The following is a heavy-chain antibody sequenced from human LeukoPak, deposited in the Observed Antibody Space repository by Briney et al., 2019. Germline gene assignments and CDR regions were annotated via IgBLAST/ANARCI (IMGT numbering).Heavy chain of an antibody. CDR3: ARLRMVRGVNHGTDV. D-gene: IGHD3-10*01. V-gene: IGHV4-34*01. J-gene: IGHJ6*04. Sequence: LEWIGEINHSGSTNYNPSLKSRVTISVDTSKNQFSLKLSSVTAADTAVYYCARLRMVRGVNHGTDVWGKGTTVTVSS. CDR2: INHSGST.